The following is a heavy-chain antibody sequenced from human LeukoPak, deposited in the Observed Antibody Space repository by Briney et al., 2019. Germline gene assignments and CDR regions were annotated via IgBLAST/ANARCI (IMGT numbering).Heavy chain of an antibody. V-gene: IGHV4-59*01. CDR2: IYYSGST. Sequence: SETLSLTCTVSGGSISSYYWSWIRQPPGKGLEWIGYIYYSGSTNYNPSLKSRVTISVDTSKNQFSLKLSSVTAADTAVYYCARGAPMVRGVVPAYNWLDPWGQGTLVTVSS. CDR3: ARGAPMVRGVVPAYNWLDP. J-gene: IGHJ5*02. CDR1: GGSISSYY. D-gene: IGHD3-10*01.